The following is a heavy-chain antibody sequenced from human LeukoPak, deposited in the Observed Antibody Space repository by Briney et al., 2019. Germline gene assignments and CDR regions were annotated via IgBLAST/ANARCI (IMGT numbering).Heavy chain of an antibody. V-gene: IGHV3-11*06. CDR1: GFTFSDYY. Sequence: GGSLRLSCAASGFTFSDYYMSWIRQAPGKGLEWVSYISSSSSYTNCADSVKGRFTISRDNAKNSLYLQMNSLRAEDTAVYYCARGVFSGYSPYFDYWGQGTLVTVSS. CDR3: ARGVFSGYSPYFDY. J-gene: IGHJ4*02. CDR2: ISSSSSYT. D-gene: IGHD3-22*01.